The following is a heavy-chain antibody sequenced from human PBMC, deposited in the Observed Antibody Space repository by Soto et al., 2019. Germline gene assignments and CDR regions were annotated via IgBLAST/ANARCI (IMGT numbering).Heavy chain of an antibody. CDR2: ISGSGGST. Sequence: EVQLLESGGGLVQPGGSLRLSCAASGFTFSSYAMSWVRQAPGKGLEWVSAISGSGGSTYYADSVKGRFTISRDNSNHTLYLQMNSLRAEDTAVYYCPKDTPQIQLWLHYWGQGTLVTLSS. CDR1: GFTFSSYA. V-gene: IGHV3-23*01. J-gene: IGHJ4*02. CDR3: PKDTPQIQLWLHY. D-gene: IGHD5-18*01.